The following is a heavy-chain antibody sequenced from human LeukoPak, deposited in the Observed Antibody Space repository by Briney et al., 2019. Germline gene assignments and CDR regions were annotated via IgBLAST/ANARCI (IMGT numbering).Heavy chain of an antibody. CDR3: ARLLGTSTTYDY. CDR2: INPGGSHR. J-gene: IGHJ4*02. CDR1: GFTFSTHW. D-gene: IGHD1-1*01. Sequence: GGSLRLACEAAGFTFSTHWMSWVRQAPRKGLEWVASINPGGSHRYYLDSVMGRFTISRDDTKNSLYLQMYSLGAEDTAVYYCARLLGTSTTYDYWGQGTLVTVSS. V-gene: IGHV3-7*01.